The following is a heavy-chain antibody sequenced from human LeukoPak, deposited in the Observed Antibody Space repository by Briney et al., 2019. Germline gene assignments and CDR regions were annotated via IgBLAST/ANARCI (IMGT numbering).Heavy chain of an antibody. CDR3: AAQYYYDSSGYELDY. CDR2: IRYDGSNK. CDR1: GFTFSSYG. D-gene: IGHD3-22*01. Sequence: GGSLRLSCAASGFTFSSYGMHWVRQAPGKGLEWVAFIRYDGSNKYYADSVKGRFTISRDNSKNALYLQMNSLRAEDTAVYYCAAQYYYDSSGYELDYWGQGTLVTVSS. J-gene: IGHJ4*02. V-gene: IGHV3-30*02.